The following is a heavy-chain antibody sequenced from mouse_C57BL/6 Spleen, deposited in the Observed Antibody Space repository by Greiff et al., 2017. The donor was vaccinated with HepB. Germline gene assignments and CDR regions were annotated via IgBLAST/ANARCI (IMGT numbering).Heavy chain of an antibody. V-gene: IGHV5-9-1*02. D-gene: IGHD1-1*01. Sequence: EVNVVESGEGLVKPGGSLKLSCAASGFTFSSYAMSWVRQTPEKRLEWVAYISSGGDYIYYADTVKGRFTISRDNARNTLYLQMSSLKSEDTAMYYCTRGHGSSYAMDYWGQGTSVTVSS. CDR1: GFTFSSYA. CDR3: TRGHGSSYAMDY. CDR2: ISSGGDYI. J-gene: IGHJ4*01.